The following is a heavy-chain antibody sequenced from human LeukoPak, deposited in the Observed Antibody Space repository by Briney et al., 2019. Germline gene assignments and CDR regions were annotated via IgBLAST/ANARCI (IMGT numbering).Heavy chain of an antibody. CDR3: ANPQQWLVRGPFDY. Sequence: PGGSLRLSCAASGFTFSSYAMSWVRQAPGKGLEWVSAISGSGGSTYYADSVKGRFTISRDNSKNTLYLQMNSLRAEDTAVFYCANPQQWLVRGPFDYWGQGTLVTVSS. CDR1: GFTFSSYA. V-gene: IGHV3-23*01. D-gene: IGHD6-19*01. CDR2: ISGSGGST. J-gene: IGHJ4*02.